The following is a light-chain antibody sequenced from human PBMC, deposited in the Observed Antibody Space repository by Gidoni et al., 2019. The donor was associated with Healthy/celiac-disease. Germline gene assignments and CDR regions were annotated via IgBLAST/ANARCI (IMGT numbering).Light chain of an antibody. V-gene: IGKV3-11*01. Sequence: EIVLTQSPATLSLSPGDRATLSSRASQSVSSYLAWYQQKPGQAPRLLIYDASNRATGIPARFSGSGSGTDFTLTISSLEPEDFAVYYCQQRSNWPGFTFGPGTKVEIK. CDR1: QSVSSY. CDR2: DAS. J-gene: IGKJ3*01. CDR3: QQRSNWPGFT.